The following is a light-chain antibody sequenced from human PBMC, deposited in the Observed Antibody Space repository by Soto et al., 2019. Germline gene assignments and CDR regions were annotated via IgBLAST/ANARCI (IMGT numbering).Light chain of an antibody. CDR3: QHYNSYSEA. CDR1: QGINTD. Sequence: DILLTQSPSSLSASVGDRVNITCRASQGINTDLAWYQQKPGKAPKSLIYSASSLQRGVPSRFSGSGSGTEFTLTISSLQPDDFATYYCQHYNSYSEAFGQGTKVELK. V-gene: IGKV1-9*01. J-gene: IGKJ1*01. CDR2: SAS.